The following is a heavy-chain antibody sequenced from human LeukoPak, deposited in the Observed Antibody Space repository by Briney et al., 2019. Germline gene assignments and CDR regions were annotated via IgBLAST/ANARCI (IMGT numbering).Heavy chain of an antibody. CDR1: GYSFTSYW. CDR2: IYPGDSDT. Sequence: GESLKISCKGSGYSFTSYWIGWVRQMPGKGLEWMGIIYPGDSDTRYSPSFQGQVTISADKSISTAYLQWSSLKASDTAMYYCARRPSSSWYAKYYFDYWGQGTLVTVSS. V-gene: IGHV5-51*01. CDR3: ARRPSSSWYAKYYFDY. D-gene: IGHD6-13*01. J-gene: IGHJ4*02.